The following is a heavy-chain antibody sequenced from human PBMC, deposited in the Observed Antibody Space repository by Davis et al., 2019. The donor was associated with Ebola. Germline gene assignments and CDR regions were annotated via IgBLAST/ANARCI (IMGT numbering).Heavy chain of an antibody. V-gene: IGHV4-59*08. Sequence: SETLSLTCTVSGGSISSYYWSWIRQPPGKGLEWIGYIYYSGSTNYNPSLKSRVTISIDTSKNQFSLKLSSVTAADPAVYYCARQTGFWSGHNWFDPWGQGTLVTVSS. CDR3: ARQTGFWSGHNWFDP. D-gene: IGHD3-3*01. CDR2: IYYSGST. CDR1: GGSISSYY. J-gene: IGHJ5*02.